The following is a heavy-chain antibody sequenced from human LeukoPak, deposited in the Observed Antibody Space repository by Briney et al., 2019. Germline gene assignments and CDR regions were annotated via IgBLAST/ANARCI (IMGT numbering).Heavy chain of an antibody. CDR1: GFTFSSYS. V-gene: IGHV3-21*01. CDR2: ISSSSSYI. CDR3: ARDLGGAFDI. J-gene: IGHJ3*02. Sequence: PGGSLRLSCAVSGFTFSSYSMNWVRQAPGKGLEWVSSISSSSSYIYYADSVKGRFTISRDNAKNSLYLQMNSLRAEDTAVYYCARDLGGAFDIWGQGTMVTVSS. D-gene: IGHD3-16*01.